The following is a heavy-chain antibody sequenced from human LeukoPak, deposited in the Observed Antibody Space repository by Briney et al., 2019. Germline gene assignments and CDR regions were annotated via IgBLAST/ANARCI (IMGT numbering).Heavy chain of an antibody. J-gene: IGHJ4*02. V-gene: IGHV4-39*01. CDR1: GGSISSSSYY. D-gene: IGHD3-10*01. CDR2: IDYSGDI. Sequence: PSETLSLTCTVSGGSISSSSYYGGWIRQARGKVVEWIASIDYSGDIYHNPSLKSRVTISVDTSKNQISLKLSSVTAADTAVYYCARRGGSGSRGDYYFDYWGQGTLVTASS. CDR3: ARRGGSGSRGDYYFDY.